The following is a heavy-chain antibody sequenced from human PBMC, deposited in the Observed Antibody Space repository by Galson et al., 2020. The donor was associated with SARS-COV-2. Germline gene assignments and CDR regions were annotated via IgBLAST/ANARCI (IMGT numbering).Heavy chain of an antibody. CDR1: GFTFSDFG. CDR2: ISYDGSNE. D-gene: IGHD1-26*01. V-gene: IGHV3-30*03. J-gene: IGHJ4*02. Sequence: GESLKISCAASGFTFSDFGMHWVRQAPGKGLEWVAVISYDGSNEYYADSVKGRFTISRDNSKNTLYLRVDSLRADDTAVYHCARDRGRLPGEIMGATIDFWGQGTLVTVSS. CDR3: ARDRGRLPGEIMGATIDF.